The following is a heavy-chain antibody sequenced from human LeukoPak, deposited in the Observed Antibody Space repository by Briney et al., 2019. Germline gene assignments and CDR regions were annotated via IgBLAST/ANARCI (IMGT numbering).Heavy chain of an antibody. D-gene: IGHD3-10*01. Sequence: KPSETLSLTCSVSGGSISTYYWGWIRQPPGKGLEWIGSIYYSGSTYYNPSLKSRVTISVDTSKNQFSLKLSSVTAADTAVYYCARTVAIWFGELSSAAAFDIWGQGTMVTVSS. J-gene: IGHJ3*02. CDR2: IYYSGST. V-gene: IGHV4-39*01. CDR1: GGSISTYY. CDR3: ARTVAIWFGELSSAAAFDI.